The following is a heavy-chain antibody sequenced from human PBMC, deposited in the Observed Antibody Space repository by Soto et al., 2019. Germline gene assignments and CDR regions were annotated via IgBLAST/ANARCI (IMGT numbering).Heavy chain of an antibody. CDR2: ISYDGSNK. CDR1: GFTFSSYG. Sequence: QVQLVESGGGVVQPGRSLRLSCAASGFTFSSYGMHWVSQAPGKGLEWVAVISYDGSNKYYADSVKGRFTISRDNSKNTLYLQMNSLRAEDTAVYYCAKVLGWLVIWDYFDYWGQGTLVTVSS. V-gene: IGHV3-30*18. D-gene: IGHD6-19*01. J-gene: IGHJ4*02. CDR3: AKVLGWLVIWDYFDY.